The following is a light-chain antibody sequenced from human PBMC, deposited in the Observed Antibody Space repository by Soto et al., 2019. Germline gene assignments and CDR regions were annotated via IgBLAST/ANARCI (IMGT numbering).Light chain of an antibody. J-gene: IGKJ1*01. CDR1: QSVLYSPNNKNY. Sequence: DIVMTQSPDSLAVSLGERATINCKSSQSVLYSPNNKNYLAWYQQKPGQPPKLLIYWASTRESGVPDRFSGSGSGIDFPLTISSLQAEDVAFYYCQQYHSAPQSFGQGTKVEIK. V-gene: IGKV4-1*01. CDR2: WAS. CDR3: QQYHSAPQS.